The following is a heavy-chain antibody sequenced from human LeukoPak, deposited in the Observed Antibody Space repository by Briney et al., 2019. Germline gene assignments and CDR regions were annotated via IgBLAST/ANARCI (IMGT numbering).Heavy chain of an antibody. D-gene: IGHD1-20*01. CDR2: IYHNGRT. Sequence: SETLSLTCSVSGGSISGYYWSWIRQLPGERLEWIGYIYHNGRTTYNPSLESRVTISLDTSKNQFSLKLSSVTAADTAVYYCARAGLTGPFGYWGQGTLVTVSS. J-gene: IGHJ4*02. V-gene: IGHV4-59*08. CDR3: ARAGLTGPFGY. CDR1: GGSISGYY.